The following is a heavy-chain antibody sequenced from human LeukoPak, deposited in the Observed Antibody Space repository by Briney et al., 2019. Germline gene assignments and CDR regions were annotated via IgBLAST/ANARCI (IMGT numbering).Heavy chain of an antibody. CDR3: ARDWNGSGSPNDF. Sequence: GGSLRPSCAVSGFTFSTYWMSWVRQAPGKGLEWVANIKTDGSGKYYVDSVKGRFTISRDNAKNSLYLQMNSLRAEDTALYYCARDWNGSGSPNDFWGQGTLVTVSS. CDR2: IKTDGSGK. J-gene: IGHJ4*02. D-gene: IGHD3-10*01. V-gene: IGHV3-7*01. CDR1: GFTFSTYW.